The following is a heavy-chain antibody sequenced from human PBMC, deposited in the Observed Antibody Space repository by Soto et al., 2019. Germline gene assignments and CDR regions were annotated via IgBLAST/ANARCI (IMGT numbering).Heavy chain of an antibody. CDR3: TRDVSRDSSARGWFDP. Sequence: LRLSCAASGFTFRSFTMNWVRQAPGKGLEWVSTISSNSAYIYYTDALKGRFTISRDNAKNSLHLQMNSLRAEDTAVDYCTRDVSRDSSARGWFDPWGPGTLVTVSS. CDR2: ISSNSAYI. J-gene: IGHJ5*02. V-gene: IGHV3-21*01. D-gene: IGHD6-13*01. CDR1: GFTFRSFT.